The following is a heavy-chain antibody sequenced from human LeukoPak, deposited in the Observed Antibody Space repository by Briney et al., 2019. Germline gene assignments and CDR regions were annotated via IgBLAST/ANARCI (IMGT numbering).Heavy chain of an antibody. CDR2: INHSGST. CDR1: GGSFSGYY. CDR3: ARRDFWSGYYNY. D-gene: IGHD3-3*01. J-gene: IGHJ4*02. Sequence: SETLSLTCAVYGGSFSGYYWSWIRQPPGKGLEWIGEINHSGSTNYNPSLKSRVTISVDTSKNHFSLKLSSVTAADTAVYYCARRDFWSGYYNYWGQGTLVTVSS. V-gene: IGHV4-34*01.